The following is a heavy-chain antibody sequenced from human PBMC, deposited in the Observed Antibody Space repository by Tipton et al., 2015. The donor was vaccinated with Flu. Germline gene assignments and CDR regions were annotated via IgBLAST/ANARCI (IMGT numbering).Heavy chain of an antibody. D-gene: IGHD7-27*01. J-gene: IGHJ2*01. V-gene: IGHV4-34*01. CDR3: ARDLGRADALDYWFFDL. Sequence: TLSLTCAVYGGSFSGYYWSWIRQPPGKGLEWIGEINHSGSTNYNPSLKSRVTISVDTSKNQFSLKLSSVTAADTAVYYCARDLGRADALDYWFFDLWGRGPLVTVSS. CDR2: INHSGST. CDR1: GGSFSGYY.